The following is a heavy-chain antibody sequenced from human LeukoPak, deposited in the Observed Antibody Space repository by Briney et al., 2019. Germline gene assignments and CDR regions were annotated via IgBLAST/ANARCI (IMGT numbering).Heavy chain of an antibody. CDR3: AKDPYYGSGSQSGRGGFDY. D-gene: IGHD3-10*01. CDR2: INTDGSST. Sequence: GGSLRLSCAASGFTFSTYWMHWVRQAPGKGLVWVSRINTDGSSTKYAASVKGRFTISRDNAKNTLYLQMNSLRAEDTAVYYCAKDPYYGSGSQSGRGGFDYWGQGNLVTVSS. J-gene: IGHJ4*02. CDR1: GFTFSTYW. V-gene: IGHV3-74*01.